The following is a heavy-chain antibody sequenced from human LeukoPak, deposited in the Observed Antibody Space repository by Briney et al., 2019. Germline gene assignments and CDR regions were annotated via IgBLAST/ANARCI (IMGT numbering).Heavy chain of an antibody. V-gene: IGHV4-59*08. D-gene: IGHD3-22*01. CDR3: AQYYHDSSGAFDI. CDR2: IYYSGST. Sequence: SETLSLTCTVSGGFISSYYWSWIRQPPGKGLEWIGYIYYSGSTNYNPSLKSRVTISVDTSKNQFSLKLSSVTAADTAVYYCAQYYHDSSGAFDIWGQGTMVTVSS. J-gene: IGHJ3*02. CDR1: GGFISSYY.